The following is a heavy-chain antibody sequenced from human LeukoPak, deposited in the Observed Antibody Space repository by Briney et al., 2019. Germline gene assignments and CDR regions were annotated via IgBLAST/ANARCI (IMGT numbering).Heavy chain of an antibody. V-gene: IGHV3-23*01. CDR2: ISGSGGST. CDR3: ARSIIAAVGYYFDY. Sequence: PGGSLRLSCAASGFTFSSYAMSWVRQAPGKGLEWVSAISGSGGSTYYADSVKGRFTISRDNSKNTLYLQMNSLRAEDTAVYYCARSIIAAVGYYFDYWGQGTLVTVSS. J-gene: IGHJ4*02. CDR1: GFTFSSYA. D-gene: IGHD6-6*01.